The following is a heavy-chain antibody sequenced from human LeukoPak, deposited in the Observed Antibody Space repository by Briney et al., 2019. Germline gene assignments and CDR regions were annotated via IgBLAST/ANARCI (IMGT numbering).Heavy chain of an antibody. CDR1: GFTFSSYG. CDR3: ARVLYSGSGFFSCYSGDLDV. J-gene: IGHJ4*02. Sequence: GGSLRLSCAASGFTFSSYGMHWVRQAPGKGLEWVAVISYDGSNKYYADSVKGRFTISRDNSNNTLYLQMNSLRAEDTSVYYCARVLYSGSGFFSCYSGDLDVWGQGTLVTVSS. V-gene: IGHV3-30*03. CDR2: ISYDGSNK. D-gene: IGHD6-13*01.